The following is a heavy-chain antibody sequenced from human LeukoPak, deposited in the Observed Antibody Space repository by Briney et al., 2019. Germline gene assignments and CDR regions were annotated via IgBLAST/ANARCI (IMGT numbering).Heavy chain of an antibody. V-gene: IGHV1-69*13. D-gene: IGHD2-2*01. Sequence: ASVKVSCKASGGTFSSYAISWVRQAPGQGLEWMGGIIPIFGTANYAQKFQGRVTITADESTSTAYMELSSLRSEDTAVYYCARGYGIVVVPAAIYYWGQGTLVTVSS. CDR2: IIPIFGTA. CDR1: GGTFSSYA. CDR3: ARGYGIVVVPAAIYY. J-gene: IGHJ4*02.